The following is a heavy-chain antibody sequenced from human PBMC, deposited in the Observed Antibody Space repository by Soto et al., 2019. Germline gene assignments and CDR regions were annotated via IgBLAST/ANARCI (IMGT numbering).Heavy chain of an antibody. V-gene: IGHV4-30-4*01. D-gene: IGHD3-16*02. Sequence: PSETLSLTCTVSGGSISSGDYYWSWIRQPPGKGREWIGYIYYSGSTYYNPSLKSRVTISVDTSKNQFSLKLSSVTAADTAVYYCARAVGDYVWGSYRPNLNWFDPWGQGTLVTVSS. J-gene: IGHJ5*02. CDR1: GGSISSGDYY. CDR2: IYYSGST. CDR3: ARAVGDYVWGSYRPNLNWFDP.